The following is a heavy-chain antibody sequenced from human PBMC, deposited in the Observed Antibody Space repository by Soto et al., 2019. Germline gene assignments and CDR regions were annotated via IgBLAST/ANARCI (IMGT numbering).Heavy chain of an antibody. CDR2: INHSGST. CDR1: GGSFSGYY. J-gene: IGHJ4*02. CDR3: ASFSVAATIGVDDGPPTENY. D-gene: IGHD2-15*01. V-gene: IGHV4-34*01. Sequence: SETLSLTCAVYGGSFSGYYWSWIRQPPGKGLEWIGEINHSGSTNYNPSLKSRVTISVDTSKNQFSLKLSSVTAADTAVYYCASFSVAATIGVDDGPPTENYWGQGTLVTVSS.